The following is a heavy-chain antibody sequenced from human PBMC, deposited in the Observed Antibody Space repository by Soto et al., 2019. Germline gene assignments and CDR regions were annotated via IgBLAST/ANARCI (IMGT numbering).Heavy chain of an antibody. Sequence: SGGSLRLSCAASGFTFDDYTMHWVRQAPGKGLEWVSLISWDGGSTYYADSVKGRFTISRDNSKNSLYLQMNSLRTEDTALYYCAKDNAPLEDDAFDIWGQGTMVTVSS. D-gene: IGHD2-2*01. CDR2: ISWDGGST. CDR1: GFTFDDYT. CDR3: AKDNAPLEDDAFDI. J-gene: IGHJ3*02. V-gene: IGHV3-43*01.